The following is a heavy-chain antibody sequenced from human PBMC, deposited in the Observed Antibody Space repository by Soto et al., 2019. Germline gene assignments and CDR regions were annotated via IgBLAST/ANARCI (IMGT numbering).Heavy chain of an antibody. CDR3: ARKGEIFHYDSSGYLDY. J-gene: IGHJ4*02. V-gene: IGHV3-30-3*01. D-gene: IGHD3-22*01. CDR2: ISYDGSNK. Sequence: GGSLRLSCAASGFTFSSYAMHWVRQAPGKGLEWVAVISYDGSNKYYADSVKGRFTISRDNSKNTLYLQMNSLRVEDTAVYYCARKGEIFHYDSSGYLDYWGQGTLVTVSS. CDR1: GFTFSSYA.